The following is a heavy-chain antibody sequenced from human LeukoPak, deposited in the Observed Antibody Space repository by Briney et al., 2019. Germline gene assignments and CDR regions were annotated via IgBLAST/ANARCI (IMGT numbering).Heavy chain of an antibody. V-gene: IGHV4-34*01. CDR3: ASGSYGPLFDY. J-gene: IGHJ4*02. D-gene: IGHD3-16*01. CDR2: INHSGST. CDR1: GGSFSGYY. Sequence: SETLSLTCAVYGGSFSGYYWSWIRQPPGKGLEWIGEINHSGSTNYNPSLKSRVTISVDTSKNQFSPKLSSATAADTAVYYCASGSYGPLFDYWGQGTLVTVSS.